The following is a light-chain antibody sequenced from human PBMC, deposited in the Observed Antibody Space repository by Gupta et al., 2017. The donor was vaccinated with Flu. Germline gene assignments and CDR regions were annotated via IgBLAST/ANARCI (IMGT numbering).Light chain of an antibody. V-gene: IGKV1-33*01. Sequence: SPFSLSASVGDRVTITCQASQDISNYLNWYQQKPGKAPKLLIYDASNLETGVPSRFSGSGSGTDFTFTISSLQPEDIATYYCQQYDNLITFGQGTRLEIK. CDR3: QQYDNLIT. J-gene: IGKJ5*01. CDR2: DAS. CDR1: QDISNY.